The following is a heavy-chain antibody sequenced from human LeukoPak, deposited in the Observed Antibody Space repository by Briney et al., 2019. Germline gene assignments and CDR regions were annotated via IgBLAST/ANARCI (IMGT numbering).Heavy chain of an antibody. J-gene: IGHJ5*02. CDR3: ACTYDFWSGYLMA. V-gene: IGHV3-74*01. D-gene: IGHD3-3*01. CDR1: GFTFSSYW. Sequence: GGSLRLSCAASGFTFSSYWMHWVRQAPGKGLVWVSRINSDGSSTSYADSVKGRFTVSRDNAKNTLYLQMNSLRAEDTAVYYCACTYDFWSGYLMAWGQGTLVTVSS. CDR2: INSDGSST.